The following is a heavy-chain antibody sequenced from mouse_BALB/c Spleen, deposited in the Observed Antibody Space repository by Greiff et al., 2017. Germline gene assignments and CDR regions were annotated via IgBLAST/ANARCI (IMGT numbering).Heavy chain of an antibody. CDR3: ARDYYAMDY. CDR1: GYTFTSYW. CDR2: IYPGDGDT. V-gene: IGHV1-87*01. J-gene: IGHJ4*01. Sequence: VQLQQSGAELARPGASVKLSCKASGYTFTSYWMQWVKQRPGQGLEWIGAIYPGDGDTRYTQKFKGKATLTADKSSSTAYMQLSSLASEDSAVYYCARDYYAMDYGGQGTSVTVSS.